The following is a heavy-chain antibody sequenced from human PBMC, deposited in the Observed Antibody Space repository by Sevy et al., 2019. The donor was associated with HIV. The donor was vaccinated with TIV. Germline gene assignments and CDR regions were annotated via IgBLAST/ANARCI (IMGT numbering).Heavy chain of an antibody. J-gene: IGHJ4*02. CDR1: GGSITSLY. CDR2: IYYNGHI. CDR3: AGENAWGRGYS. V-gene: IGHV4-59*08. D-gene: IGHD1-26*01. Sequence: SETLSLTCTVSGGSITSLYWNWIRQPPGKGLEWIANIYYNGHINYNPSLKSRVTLSVDTSKNQISLRLSSVTAADTAMYYCAGENAWGRGYSWGQGTLVTVSS.